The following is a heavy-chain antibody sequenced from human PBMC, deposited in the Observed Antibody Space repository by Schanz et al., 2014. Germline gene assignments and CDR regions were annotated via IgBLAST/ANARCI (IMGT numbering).Heavy chain of an antibody. J-gene: IGHJ6*02. CDR2: ISSTGGST. Sequence: EVQLVESGGGLAQPGGSLRLSCAASGFSFSTYAMNWVRQAPGKGLEWVSAISSTGGSTYYADSVKGRFTISRDNAKNSLFLQMNSLRAEDTAIYYCATSYSSSSYFYVMDVWGQGTTVTVSS. CDR1: GFSFSTYA. CDR3: ATSYSSSSYFYVMDV. D-gene: IGHD6-6*01. V-gene: IGHV3-23*04.